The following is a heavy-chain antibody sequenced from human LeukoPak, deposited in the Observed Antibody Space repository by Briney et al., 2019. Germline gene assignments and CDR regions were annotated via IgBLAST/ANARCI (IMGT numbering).Heavy chain of an antibody. CDR2: IYTSGST. D-gene: IGHD6-13*01. CDR1: GDSISNYY. V-gene: IGHV4-4*07. CDR3: AREAAAGTFYFDY. Sequence: SETLSLTCIVSGDSISNYYRSWIRQPAGKGLEWIGRIYTSGSTNYNPSLKSRVTMSVDTSKNQFSLKLTSVTAADTAVYYCAREAAAGTFYFDYWGQGTPVTVSS. J-gene: IGHJ4*02.